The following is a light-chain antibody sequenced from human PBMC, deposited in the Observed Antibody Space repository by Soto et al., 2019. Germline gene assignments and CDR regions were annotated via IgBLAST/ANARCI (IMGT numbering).Light chain of an antibody. Sequence: DIQLTQSPSSLSASVGDRVTITCRASQSISLFLNWYQHKPGKAPQLLIYSTSNLQSGVPSRFTGSGSGTDFTLTINSLQPEDFATYYCQQSYTTPQFTFGPGTKVDIE. CDR2: STS. J-gene: IGKJ3*01. V-gene: IGKV1-39*01. CDR1: QSISLF. CDR3: QQSYTTPQFT.